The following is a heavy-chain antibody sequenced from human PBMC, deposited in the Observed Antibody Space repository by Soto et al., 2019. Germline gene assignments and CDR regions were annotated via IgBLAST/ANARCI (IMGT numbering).Heavy chain of an antibody. CDR2: IIPIFGTA. J-gene: IGHJ5*02. CDR1: GGTFSSYA. CDR3: SSRQIGNWFDH. V-gene: IGHV1-69*01. Sequence: QVQLVQSGAEVKKPGSSVKVSCKASGGTFSSYAISWVRQAPGQGLEWMGGIIPIFGTANYAQKFQGRVTVTAAEATSTSSMELRMLSSEAEAVYYCSSRQIGNWFDHWGQGTLVTVSS.